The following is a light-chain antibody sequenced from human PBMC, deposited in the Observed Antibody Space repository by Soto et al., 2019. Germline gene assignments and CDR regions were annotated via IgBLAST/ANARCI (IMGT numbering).Light chain of an antibody. CDR3: QQSFITPRT. V-gene: IGKV1-39*01. CDR1: QSISIY. J-gene: IGKJ1*01. Sequence: DIQMTQSPSSLSASVGDRVTITCRASQSISIYLNWYQQKPGKAPNLLIYAASYSQSGVPSRFSGSGSGTDFTLIITSLQPEDFATYYCQQSFITPRTFGQGTKVEIK. CDR2: AAS.